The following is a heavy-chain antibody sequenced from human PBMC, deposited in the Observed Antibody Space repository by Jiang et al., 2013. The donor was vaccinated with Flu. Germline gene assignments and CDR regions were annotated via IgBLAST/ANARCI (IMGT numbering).Heavy chain of an antibody. CDR2: IYYSGST. CDR1: GGSISSYY. D-gene: IGHD3-22*01. J-gene: IGHJ4*02. V-gene: IGHV4-59*01. Sequence: TCTVSGGSISSYYWSWIRQPPGKGLEWIGYIYYSGSTSYNPSLKSRVTILLDTSKNQFSLKLSSVTAADTAVYYCAKYYDSSGYYPFWGQGTLVTVSS. CDR3: AKYYDSSGYYPF.